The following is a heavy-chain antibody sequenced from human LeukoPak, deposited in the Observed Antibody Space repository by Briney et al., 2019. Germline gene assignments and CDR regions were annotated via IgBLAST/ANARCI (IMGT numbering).Heavy chain of an antibody. CDR1: GYTFTSYD. Sequence: GASVKVSCKASGYTFTSYDLNWVRQATGQGLEWMGWMNPNSGNTGYAQKFQGRVTMTRNTSISTAYMELSSLRSEDTAVYYCARGYDSSGYYPLDYWGQGTLVTVSS. J-gene: IGHJ4*02. D-gene: IGHD3-22*01. V-gene: IGHV1-8*01. CDR2: MNPNSGNT. CDR3: ARGYDSSGYYPLDY.